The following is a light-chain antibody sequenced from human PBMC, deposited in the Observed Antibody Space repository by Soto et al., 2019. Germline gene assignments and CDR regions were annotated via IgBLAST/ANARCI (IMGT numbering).Light chain of an antibody. CDR3: QHYNNCLT. Sequence: EIVMTQSPATLSVSPGERATLSCRASQSVSSNLAWYQQKPGQAPRLLLYGASTRATGSPAWCSGSGSGTEFTLTISRLQSEDFAVYYCQHYNNCLTFGGGTKVEIK. CDR2: GAS. J-gene: IGKJ4*01. CDR1: QSVSSN. V-gene: IGKV3-15*01.